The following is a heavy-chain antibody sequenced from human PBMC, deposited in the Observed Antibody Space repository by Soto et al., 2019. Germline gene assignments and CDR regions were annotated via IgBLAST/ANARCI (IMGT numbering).Heavy chain of an antibody. V-gene: IGHV1-69*01. CDR1: GGTFSSHA. Sequence: QVQLVQSGAEVKKPGSSVRVSCKTSGGTFSSHAFSWVRQAPGQGLEWMGGIIPKFVTPNSAQRFQDRVTITADESTSTVYMELSSLRPEDTAVYYCARGAEGLGYSWKYVPFDLWGQGTLVTVSS. J-gene: IGHJ4*02. CDR2: IIPKFVTP. CDR3: ARGAEGLGYSWKYVPFDL. D-gene: IGHD1-26*01.